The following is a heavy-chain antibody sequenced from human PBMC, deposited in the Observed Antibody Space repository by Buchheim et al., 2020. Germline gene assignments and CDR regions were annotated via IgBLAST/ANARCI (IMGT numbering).Heavy chain of an antibody. CDR1: GFTFSSYS. V-gene: IGHV3-21*01. Sequence: EVQLVESGGGLVKPGGSLRLSCAASGFTFSSYSMNWVRQAPGKGLEWVSSISSSSSSYIYYADSVKGRFTISRDNAKNSLYLQMNSLRAEDTAVYYCARVFEGNSGVPQDYYYYGMDVWGQGTT. CDR2: ISSSSSSYI. D-gene: IGHD3-10*01. J-gene: IGHJ6*02. CDR3: ARVFEGNSGVPQDYYYYGMDV.